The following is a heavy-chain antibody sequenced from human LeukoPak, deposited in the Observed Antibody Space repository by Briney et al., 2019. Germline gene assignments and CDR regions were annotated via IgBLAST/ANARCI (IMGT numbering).Heavy chain of an antibody. CDR1: GGSFSIYY. J-gene: IGHJ5*02. CDR2: IYTTGRT. CDR3: ASFDHYDSGSYVA. V-gene: IGHV4-4*07. Sequence: PSETLSLTCTVSGGSFSIYYWTWIRQPAGKGLEWIGHIYTTGRTSYNSSLKSRVSMSIDTSKNQFSLKLTSVTAADTAVYYCASFDHYDSGSYVAWGQGILVTVSS. D-gene: IGHD3-10*01.